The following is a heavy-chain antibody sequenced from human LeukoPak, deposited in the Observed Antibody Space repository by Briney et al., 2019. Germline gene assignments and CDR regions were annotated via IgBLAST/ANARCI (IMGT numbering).Heavy chain of an antibody. CDR2: IAPIFGTP. CDR1: GGTFDRYA. V-gene: IGHV1-69*05. CDR3: AREPRAIWFGPAGAYYYYGMDV. D-gene: IGHD3-10*01. Sequence: ASVKVSCKASGGTFDRYAISWVRQAPGQGREWMGGIAPIFGTPNYAQNFQGRVTMTRNTSISTAYMELSSLRSEDTAVYYCAREPRAIWFGPAGAYYYYGMDVWGQGTTVTVSS. J-gene: IGHJ6*02.